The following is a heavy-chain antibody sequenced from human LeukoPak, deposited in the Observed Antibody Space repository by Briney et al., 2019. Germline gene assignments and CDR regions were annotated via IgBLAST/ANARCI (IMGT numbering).Heavy chain of an antibody. V-gene: IGHV3-30-3*01. Sequence: GRSLRLSCAASGFTFSSYAMHWVRQAPGKGLEWVAVISYDGSNKYYADSVKGRFTISRDNSKNTLYLQMNSLRAEDTAVYYCAGNLLAYCGGDCRDDTFDIWGQGTMVTVSS. D-gene: IGHD2-21*02. CDR3: AGNLLAYCGGDCRDDTFDI. CDR2: ISYDGSNK. CDR1: GFTFSSYA. J-gene: IGHJ3*02.